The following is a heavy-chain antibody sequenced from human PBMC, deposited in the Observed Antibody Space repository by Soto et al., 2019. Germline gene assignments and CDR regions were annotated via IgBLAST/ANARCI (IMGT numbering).Heavy chain of an antibody. CDR2: INSDGSST. CDR3: ARDEYDDFWSGYYGRAFDI. CDR1: GFTFSSYW. J-gene: IGHJ3*02. D-gene: IGHD3-3*01. V-gene: IGHV3-74*01. Sequence: GGSLRLSCAASGFTFSSYWMHWVRQAPGKGLVWVSRINSDGSSTSYADSVKGRFTISRDNAKNTLYLQMNSLRAEDTAVYYCARDEYDDFWSGYYGRAFDIWGQGTMVTV.